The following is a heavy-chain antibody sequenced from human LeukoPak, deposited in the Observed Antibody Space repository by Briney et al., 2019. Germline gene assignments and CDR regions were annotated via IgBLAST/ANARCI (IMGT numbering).Heavy chain of an antibody. J-gene: IGHJ4*02. D-gene: IGHD5-12*01. CDR3: ARDGYSGNDGL. CDR1: GDSITSGGYS. V-gene: IGHV4-30-2*01. CDR2: INHSGST. Sequence: SETLSLTCVVSGDSITSGGYSWSWIRQPPGKGLEWIGEINHSGSTNYNPSLKSRVTISVATSKNQFSLKLSSVTAADTAVYYCARDGYSGNDGLWGQGTLVTVSS.